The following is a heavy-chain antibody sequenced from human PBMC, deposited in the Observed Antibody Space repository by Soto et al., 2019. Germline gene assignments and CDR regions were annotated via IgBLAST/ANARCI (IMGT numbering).Heavy chain of an antibody. D-gene: IGHD5-18*01. CDR1: GGSVSSANYY. V-gene: IGHV4-61*01. CDR3: AREEMATAYYFDY. J-gene: IGHJ4*02. CDR2: IYYSGTT. Sequence: SETLSLTCTVSGGSVSSANYYWIWVRQPPGGGLEWIGYIYYSGTTKYNPSLKGRATISVDTSKNQFSLELRSLTTADTAVYYCAREEMATAYYFDYWGLGTLVTVSS.